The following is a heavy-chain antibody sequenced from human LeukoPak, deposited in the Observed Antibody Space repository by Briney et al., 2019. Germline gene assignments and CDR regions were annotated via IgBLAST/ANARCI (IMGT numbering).Heavy chain of an antibody. CDR1: GYSISSGDY. V-gene: IGHV4-38-2*02. CDR2: IYHSGRT. Sequence: SETLSLTCTVSGYSISSGDYWGWIRQPPGKGLEWIGSIYHSGRTYYNPSLKSRVTISVDTSKNQFSLNLSSVTAADTAVYYCARAPHFFDISGSRYYFDYWGQGTLVTVSS. D-gene: IGHD3-22*01. J-gene: IGHJ4*02. CDR3: ARAPHFFDISGSRYYFDY.